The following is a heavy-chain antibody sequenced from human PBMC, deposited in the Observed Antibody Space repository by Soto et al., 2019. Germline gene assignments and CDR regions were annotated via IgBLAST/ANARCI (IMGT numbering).Heavy chain of an antibody. D-gene: IGHD4-17*01. CDR3: ARLTQSVYNDYGDSPFDY. CDR2: IYPGDSDT. CDR1: GYSFTSYW. J-gene: IGHJ4*02. V-gene: IGHV5-51*01. Sequence: GGSLRLSCKGSGYSFTSYWIGWVRQMPGKGLEWMGIIYPGDSDTRYSPSFQGQVTISADKSISTAYLQWSSLKASDTAMYYCARLTQSVYNDYGDSPFDYWGQGTLVTVSS.